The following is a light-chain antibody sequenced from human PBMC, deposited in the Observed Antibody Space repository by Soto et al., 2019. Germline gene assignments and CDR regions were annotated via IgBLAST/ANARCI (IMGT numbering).Light chain of an antibody. V-gene: IGLV2-14*01. Sequence: QSVLTQPASVSGSPGQSITISCTGTSSDVGRYNFVSWYQQHPGKAPKLIIYEVTNRPSGVSNRFSGSKSGNTASLAISGLQAEDEADYYCNSYISNNSPYGFGTGTKLTVL. CDR2: EVT. CDR3: NSYISNNSPYG. J-gene: IGLJ1*01. CDR1: SSDVGRYNF.